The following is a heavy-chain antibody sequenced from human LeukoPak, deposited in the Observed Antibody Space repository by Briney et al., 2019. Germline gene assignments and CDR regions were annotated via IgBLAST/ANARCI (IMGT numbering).Heavy chain of an antibody. Sequence: PSETLSLTCAVHGGSFSGYYWSWIRQPPGKGLEWIGEINHSGSTNYNPSLKSRVTISVDTSKNQFSLKLSSVTAADTAVYYCASSAQIRTTVTLDYWGQGTLVTVSS. D-gene: IGHD4-17*01. CDR3: ASSAQIRTTVTLDY. V-gene: IGHV4-34*01. CDR1: GGSFSGYY. J-gene: IGHJ4*02. CDR2: INHSGST.